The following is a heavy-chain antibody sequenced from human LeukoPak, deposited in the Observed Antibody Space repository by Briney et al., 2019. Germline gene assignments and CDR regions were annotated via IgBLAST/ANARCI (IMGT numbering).Heavy chain of an antibody. Sequence: GGSLRLSCAASGFTFSSYSMNWVRQAPGKGLEWVSYISSSSSTIYYADSVKGRFTISRDNAKNSLYLQMNSLRAEDTAVYYCARDRQYDFWSGYYYYYYGMDVWGQGTTVTVSS. D-gene: IGHD3-3*01. CDR2: ISSSSSTI. J-gene: IGHJ6*02. CDR3: ARDRQYDFWSGYYYYYYGMDV. V-gene: IGHV3-48*01. CDR1: GFTFSSYS.